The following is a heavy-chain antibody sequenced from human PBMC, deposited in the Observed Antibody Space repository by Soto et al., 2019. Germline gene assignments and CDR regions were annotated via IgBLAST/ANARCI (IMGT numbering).Heavy chain of an antibody. CDR2: IYWDDDK. CDR3: ALSRGGYNWNDGDFDY. D-gene: IGHD1-1*01. J-gene: IGHJ4*02. V-gene: IGHV2-5*02. Sequence: QITLKESGPTLVKPTQTLTLTCTFSGFSLSTSGVGVGWIRQPPGKALECLALIYWDDDKRYSISLKSRLTIPKDTSKQQVVLTMTNMDPVDTATYYCALSRGGYNWNDGDFDYWGQGTLITVSS. CDR1: GFSLSTSGVG.